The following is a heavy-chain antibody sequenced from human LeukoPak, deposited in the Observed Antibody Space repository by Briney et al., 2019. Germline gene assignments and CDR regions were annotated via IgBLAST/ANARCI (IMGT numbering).Heavy chain of an antibody. CDR3: AKDLGQRWLQSDAFDI. V-gene: IGHV3-23*01. Sequence: PGRSLRLSCAASGFTFAGYTMNWVRQAPGKGLEWVSGIGATGGSTFYADSVKGRFTISRDNSKNTLYLQINSLRAEDTAIYYCAKDLGQRWLQSDAFDIWGQGTMVTVSS. D-gene: IGHD5-12*01. CDR2: IGATGGST. J-gene: IGHJ3*02. CDR1: GFTFAGYT.